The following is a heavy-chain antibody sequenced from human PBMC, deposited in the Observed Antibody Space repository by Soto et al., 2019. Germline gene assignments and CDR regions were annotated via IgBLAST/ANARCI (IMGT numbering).Heavy chain of an antibody. J-gene: IGHJ5*02. Sequence: QVQLVQSGAEVKKPGASVKVSCKASGYTFTSYGISWVRQAPGQGLEWMGWISAYNGNTNYAQKLQGRVTMTTDTSTRTAYMELRSPRSDDTAVYYCARAYSDYVWGSYRGPRNWFDPWGQGALVTVSS. V-gene: IGHV1-18*04. CDR3: ARAYSDYVWGSYRGPRNWFDP. CDR2: ISAYNGNT. D-gene: IGHD3-16*02. CDR1: GYTFTSYG.